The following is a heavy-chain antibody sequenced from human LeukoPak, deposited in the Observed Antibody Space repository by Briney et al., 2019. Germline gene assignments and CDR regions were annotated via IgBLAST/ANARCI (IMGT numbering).Heavy chain of an antibody. V-gene: IGHV1-69*05. D-gene: IGHD2-15*01. Sequence: ASVKVSCKASGGTFSSYAISWVRQAPGQGLEWMGGIIPIFGTANYAQKLQGRVTMTTDTSTSTAYMELRSLRSDDTAVYYCARLGSGVKGDYWGQGTLVTVSS. J-gene: IGHJ4*02. CDR1: GGTFSSYA. CDR2: IIPIFGTA. CDR3: ARLGSGVKGDY.